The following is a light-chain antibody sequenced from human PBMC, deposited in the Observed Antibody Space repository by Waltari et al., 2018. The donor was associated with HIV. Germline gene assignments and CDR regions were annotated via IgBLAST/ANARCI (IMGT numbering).Light chain of an antibody. J-gene: IGKJ4*01. CDR2: AAS. Sequence: DIQISQSPSSLSASLGGRVTIACQASQDIENYLSWYQHKPGKSPKLLMYAASTLEIGVPSRFSGGGSGTDFNFTINNLQPDDFATYYCQQCKKLPLTFGGGTKVEIK. CDR1: QDIENY. CDR3: QQCKKLPLT. V-gene: IGKV1-33*01.